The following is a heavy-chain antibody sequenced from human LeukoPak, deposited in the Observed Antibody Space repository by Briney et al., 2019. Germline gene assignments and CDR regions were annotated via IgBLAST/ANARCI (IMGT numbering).Heavy chain of an antibody. CDR3: ARRGGYSSLYYFDY. CDR1: GGSISSSSYY. Sequence: SETLSLTCTVSGGSISSSSYYWGWIRQPPGKGLEWIGSIYYSGSTYYNPSLKSRVTISVDTSKNQFSLKLSSVTAADTAVYYCARRGGYSSLYYFDYWGQGTLVTVSS. J-gene: IGHJ4*02. D-gene: IGHD6-6*01. CDR2: IYYSGST. V-gene: IGHV4-39*01.